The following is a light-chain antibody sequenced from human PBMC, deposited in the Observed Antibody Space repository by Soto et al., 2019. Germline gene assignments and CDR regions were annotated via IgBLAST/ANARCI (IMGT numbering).Light chain of an antibody. V-gene: IGLV3-9*01. CDR3: QVWDSSTARV. CDR1: NIGSKN. J-gene: IGLJ3*02. CDR2: RDS. Sequence: SYELTQPLSVSVALGQTARITCGGNNIGSKNVHWYQQKPGQAPVLVLYRDSDRPSGIAERFSGSNSGNTATLTISRAQAGDEADYYCQVWDSSTARVFGGGTKLTVL.